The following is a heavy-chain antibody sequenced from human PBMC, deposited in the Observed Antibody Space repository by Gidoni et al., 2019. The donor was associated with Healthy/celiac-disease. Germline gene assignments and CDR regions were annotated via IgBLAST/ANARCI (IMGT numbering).Heavy chain of an antibody. CDR1: GDSVSSNSAA. D-gene: IGHD1-7*01. Sequence: QVQLQQSGPGLVKPSQTLSLTCAISGDSVSSNSAAWNWIRQSPSRGLEWLGRTYYRSKWYNDYAGSVKSRITINPDTSKNQFSLQLNSVTPEDTAVYYCARDLEGVTGTTGGRWFDPWGQGTLVTVSS. V-gene: IGHV6-1*01. CDR2: TYYRSKWYN. J-gene: IGHJ5*02. CDR3: ARDLEGVTGTTGGRWFDP.